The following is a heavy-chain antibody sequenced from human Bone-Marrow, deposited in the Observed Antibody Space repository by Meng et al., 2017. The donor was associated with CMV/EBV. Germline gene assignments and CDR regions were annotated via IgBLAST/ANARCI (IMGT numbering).Heavy chain of an antibody. CDR2: ISSSSGYI. CDR1: RFTFSGYN. V-gene: IGHV3-21*01. J-gene: IGHJ4*02. CDR3: ARDKRRIDY. Sequence: GESLKISCAASRFTFSGYNMNWVRQAPGKGLEWVSSISSSSGYIYYADSVKGRFTISRDNAKNSLYLQMNSLRVEDTAVYYCARDKRRIDYWGQGTLVTVSS.